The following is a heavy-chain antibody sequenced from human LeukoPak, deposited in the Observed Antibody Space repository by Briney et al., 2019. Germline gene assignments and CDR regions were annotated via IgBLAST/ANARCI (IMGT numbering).Heavy chain of an antibody. CDR2: IYYSGST. V-gene: IGHV4-39*01. Sequence: PSETLSLTCTVPGGSISSSSYYWGWIRQPPGKGLEWIGSIYYSGSTYYNPSLKSRVTISVDTSKNQFSLKLSSVTAADTAVYYCARTKMEIDYWGQGTLVTVSS. D-gene: IGHD5-24*01. CDR3: ARTKMEIDY. J-gene: IGHJ4*02. CDR1: GGSISSSSYY.